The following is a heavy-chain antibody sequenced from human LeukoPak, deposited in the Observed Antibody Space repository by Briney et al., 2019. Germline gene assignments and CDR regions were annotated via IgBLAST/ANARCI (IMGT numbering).Heavy chain of an antibody. CDR3: ARVRIAAASNWSDP. J-gene: IGHJ5*02. V-gene: IGHV4-34*01. D-gene: IGHD6-13*01. CDR2: INHSGST. CDR1: GGSFSGDY. Sequence: SETLSLTCAVYGGSFSGDYWSWIRQPPGKGLEWIGEINHSGSTNYNPSLKSRVTISVDTSKNQFSLKLSSVTAADTAVYYCARVRIAAASNWSDPWGQGTLVTVSS.